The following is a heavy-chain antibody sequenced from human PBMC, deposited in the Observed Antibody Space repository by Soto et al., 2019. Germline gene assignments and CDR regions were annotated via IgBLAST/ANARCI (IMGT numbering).Heavy chain of an antibody. D-gene: IGHD2-15*01. J-gene: IGHJ6*03. CDR2: IKSKTDGGTT. Sequence: GGSLRLSCAASGFTFSNAWMSWVRQAPGKGLEWVGRIKSKTDGGTTDYAAPVKGRFTISRDDSKNTLYLQMNSLKTEDTAVYYCTTKRVYCSGGSCPGLYYYYMDVWGKGTTVTVSS. V-gene: IGHV3-15*01. CDR1: GFTFSNAW. CDR3: TTKRVYCSGGSCPGLYYYYMDV.